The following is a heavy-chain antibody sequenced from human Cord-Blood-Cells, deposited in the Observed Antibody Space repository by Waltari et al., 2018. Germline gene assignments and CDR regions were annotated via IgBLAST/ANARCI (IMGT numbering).Heavy chain of an antibody. CDR1: GGSISSYY. V-gene: IGHV4-4*07. CDR2: IYTSGST. D-gene: IGHD1-26*01. CDR3: ARTRTRWDPDAFDI. Sequence: QVQLQESGPGLVKPSETLSLTCTVSGGSISSYYWSWIRQPAGKGLEWIGRIYTSGSTNYNPSLKSRVTMSVDTSKNQFSLKLSSVTAADTAVYYCARTRTRWDPDAFDIWGQGTMVTVSS. J-gene: IGHJ3*02.